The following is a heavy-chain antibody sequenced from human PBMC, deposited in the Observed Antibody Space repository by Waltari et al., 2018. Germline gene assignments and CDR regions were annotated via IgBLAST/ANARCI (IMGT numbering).Heavy chain of an antibody. Sequence: QVQLVQCGAEVKTPGASVKVSCKASGYSFTSYAMHTVPQGPGKGLEWVSVIYSGGSTYYADSVKGRFTISRDNSKNTLYLQMNSLRAEDTAVYYCAKVAGVKRYFDWFGYWGQGTLVTVSS. CDR3: AKVAGVKRYFDWFGY. J-gene: IGHJ4*02. CDR2: IYSGGST. D-gene: IGHD3-9*01. CDR1: GYSFTSYA. V-gene: IGHV3-NL1*01.